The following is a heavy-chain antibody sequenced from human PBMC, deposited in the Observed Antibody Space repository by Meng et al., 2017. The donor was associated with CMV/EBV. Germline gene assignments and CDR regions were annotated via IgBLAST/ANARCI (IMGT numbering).Heavy chain of an antibody. J-gene: IGHJ4*02. CDR2: IYSGGST. V-gene: IGHV3-66*01. CDR3: ARGSLGVVIPALDY. CDR1: GFTVSSHY. Sequence: EVQLVESXXGLVQPGGARRLSCAASGFTVSSHYMSCVRQAPGKGLEWVSVIYSGGSTYYADSVKGRFTISRDNSKNTLYLQMNSLRAEDTSMYYCARGSLGVVIPALDYWGQGTLVTVSS. D-gene: IGHD3-3*01.